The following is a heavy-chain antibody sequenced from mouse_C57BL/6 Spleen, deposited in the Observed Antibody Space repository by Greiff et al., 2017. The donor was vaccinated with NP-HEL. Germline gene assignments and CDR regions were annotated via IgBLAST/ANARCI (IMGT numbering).Heavy chain of an antibody. D-gene: IGHD4-1*01. Sequence: EVKLVASGGGLVKPGGSLKLSCAASGFTFSDYGMHWVRQAPGKGLEWVAYISRGSSTIYYADTVKGRFTISRDKAKNTLFLQMTSLRSEDTAMYYCARAGTHYAMDYWGQGTSVTVSS. J-gene: IGHJ4*01. V-gene: IGHV5-17*01. CDR3: ARAGTHYAMDY. CDR2: ISRGSSTI. CDR1: GFTFSDYG.